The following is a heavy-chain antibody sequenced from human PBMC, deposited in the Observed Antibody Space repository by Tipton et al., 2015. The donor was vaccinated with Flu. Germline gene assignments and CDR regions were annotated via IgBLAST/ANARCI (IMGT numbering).Heavy chain of an antibody. CDR3: ATLTGDDY. CDR2: ISSGGSTI. Sequence: SLRLSCAASGFLFSRYEMNWVRQAPGKGLEWLSYISSGGSTISYADSVKGRFTISRDNSRNTMYLQMNSLRAEDTAIYYCATLTGDDYWGQGIMVTVSS. V-gene: IGHV3-48*03. D-gene: IGHD7-27*01. J-gene: IGHJ4*02. CDR1: GFLFSRYE.